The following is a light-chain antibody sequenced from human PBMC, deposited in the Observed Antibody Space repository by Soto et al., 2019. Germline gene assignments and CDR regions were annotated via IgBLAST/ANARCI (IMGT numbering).Light chain of an antibody. CDR1: SSDVGGFNS. J-gene: IGLJ3*02. V-gene: IGLV2-14*01. Sequence: QSALTQPASVSGSPGQSITISCTGTSSDVGGFNSVSWYQQHPGKAPKLMIYEVSNRPSGVSTRFSGSKSGNTASLTISGLQAEDEADYYCSSYTTIITLVFGGGTKLTVL. CDR2: EVS. CDR3: SSYTTIITLV.